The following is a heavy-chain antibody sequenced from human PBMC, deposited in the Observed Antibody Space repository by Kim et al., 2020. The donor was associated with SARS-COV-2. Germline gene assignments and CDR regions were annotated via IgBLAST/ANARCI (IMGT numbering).Heavy chain of an antibody. Sequence: ASVKVSCKASGYTFTSYGISWVRQAPGQGLEWMGWISAYNGNTNYAQKLQGRVTMTTDTSTSTAYMELRSLRSDDTAVYYCARDLPVSVRGHGWYWGQGTLVTVSS. CDR3: ARDLPVSVRGHGWY. V-gene: IGHV1-18*01. CDR2: ISAYNGNT. CDR1: GYTFTSYG. D-gene: IGHD3-10*01. J-gene: IGHJ4*02.